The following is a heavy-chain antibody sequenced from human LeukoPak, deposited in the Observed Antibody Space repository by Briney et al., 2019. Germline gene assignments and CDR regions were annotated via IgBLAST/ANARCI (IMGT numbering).Heavy chain of an antibody. CDR3: ARGLSWVRYCSSTGCYVGFDP. J-gene: IGHJ5*02. CDR2: IYTSGST. Sequence: SETLSLTCTVSGGSISSYYWSWIRQPPGKGLEWIGYIYTSGSTNYKPSLKSRVTISVDTSKNQFSLKLSSVTAADTAVYYCARGLSWVRYCSSTGCYVGFDPWGQGTLVTVSS. D-gene: IGHD2-2*01. V-gene: IGHV4-4*09. CDR1: GGSISSYY.